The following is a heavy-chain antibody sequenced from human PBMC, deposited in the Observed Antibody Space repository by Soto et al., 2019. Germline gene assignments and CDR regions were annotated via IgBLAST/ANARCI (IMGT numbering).Heavy chain of an antibody. J-gene: IGHJ4*02. V-gene: IGHV3-74*01. CDR1: GFTFSTYW. CDR2: INSDASHT. Sequence: PGGLLRLSCAASGFTFSTYWVHWIRQVPGKGLEWVSRINSDASHTYYADSVKGRFTISRDNAKNSLYLQMNSLRAEDTAFYYCAKETGPNWGQGTLVTVSS. CDR3: AKETGPN.